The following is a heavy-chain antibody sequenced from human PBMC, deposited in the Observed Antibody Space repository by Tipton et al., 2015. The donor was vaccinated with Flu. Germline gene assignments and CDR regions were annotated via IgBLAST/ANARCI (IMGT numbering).Heavy chain of an antibody. J-gene: IGHJ5*02. V-gene: IGHV4-39*07. D-gene: IGHD2/OR15-2a*01. Sequence: PSLTCTVSGGSISSSSYYWGWIRQPPGKGLEWIGSIYYSGSTYYNPSLKSRVTISVDTSKNQFSLKLSSVTAADTAVYYCARVATLDVPFDPWGQGTLVTVSS. CDR2: IYYSGST. CDR1: GGSISSSSYY. CDR3: ARVATLDVPFDP.